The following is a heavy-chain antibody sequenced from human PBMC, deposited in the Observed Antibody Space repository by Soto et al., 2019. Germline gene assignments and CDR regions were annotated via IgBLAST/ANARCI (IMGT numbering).Heavy chain of an antibody. D-gene: IGHD3-10*01. V-gene: IGHV4-4*07. Sequence: SETLSLTCNVSGPSITSYHWSWIRQPAWKGLEWIGLIYSSGSTDFNPSLKSRLAMSVDMSKNQLSLKLNSVTAADTAVYYCARARFGETLLFDNWGRGTLVTVSS. CDR3: ARARFGETLLFDN. CDR1: GPSITSYH. J-gene: IGHJ4*02. CDR2: IYSSGST.